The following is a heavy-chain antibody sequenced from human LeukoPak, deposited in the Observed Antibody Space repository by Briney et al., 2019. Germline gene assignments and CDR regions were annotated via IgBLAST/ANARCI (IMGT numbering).Heavy chain of an antibody. D-gene: IGHD3-22*01. J-gene: IGHJ4*02. V-gene: IGHV4-59*08. CDR2: IYYSGST. Sequence: SETLSLTCAVYGGSFSGYYWTWIRQPPGNGLEWIGYIYYSGSTNYNPSLKSRVTISVDTSKNQFSLKLSSVTAADTAVYYCARHSFYYDSSGYYLPYFDYWGQGTLVTVSS. CDR1: GGSFSGYY. CDR3: ARHSFYYDSSGYYLPYFDY.